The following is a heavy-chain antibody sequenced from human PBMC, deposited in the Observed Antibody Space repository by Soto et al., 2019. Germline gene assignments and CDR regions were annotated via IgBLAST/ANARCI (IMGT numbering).Heavy chain of an antibody. Sequence: QVQLVESGGGVVQPGRSLRLSCAASGFTFSSYGMHWVRQAPGKGLEWVAVISYDGSNKYYADSVKGRFTISRDNSKNTLYLQINSLRAEDTAVYYCAKSSGWYDYWGQGTLVTVSS. CDR2: ISYDGSNK. CDR3: AKSSGWYDY. CDR1: GFTFSSYG. V-gene: IGHV3-30*18. J-gene: IGHJ4*02. D-gene: IGHD6-19*01.